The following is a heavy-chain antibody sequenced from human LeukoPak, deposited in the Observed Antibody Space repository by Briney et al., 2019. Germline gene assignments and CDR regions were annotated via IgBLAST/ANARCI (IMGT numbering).Heavy chain of an antibody. D-gene: IGHD2-21*01. Sequence: SETLSLTCTVSDGSSSSSSWNWIRQPPGKGLEWIGYIYYSGSTKYNPSLESRVTISVDTSKNQISLNPRSVTAADTAIYYCARRQQTGGDNGLHNWFDPWGQGTLVTVSS. CDR1: DGSSSSSS. CDR2: IYYSGST. J-gene: IGHJ5*02. CDR3: ARRQQTGGDNGLHNWFDP. V-gene: IGHV4-59*08.